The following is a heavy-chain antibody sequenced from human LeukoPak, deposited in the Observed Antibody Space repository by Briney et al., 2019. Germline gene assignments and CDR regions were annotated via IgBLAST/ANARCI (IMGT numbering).Heavy chain of an antibody. J-gene: IGHJ4*02. CDR1: DESFRTYY. V-gene: IGHV4-34*01. D-gene: IGHD3-22*01. Sequence: SSETLSLTCAVYDESFRTYYWSWIRQPPGRGLEWIGEINHSGSTNYNPSLKSRVTISVDTSKNQFSLKLSSVTAADTAVYYCARGGGWNYYDSSGYYPFDYWGQGTLVTVSS. CDR2: INHSGST. CDR3: ARGGGWNYYDSSGYYPFDY.